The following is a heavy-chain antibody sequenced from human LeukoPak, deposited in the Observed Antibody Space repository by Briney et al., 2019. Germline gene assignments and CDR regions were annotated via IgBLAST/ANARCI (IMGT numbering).Heavy chain of an antibody. J-gene: IGHJ6*03. CDR3: ARRPYYGSGSKYYYYYYYMDV. CDR2: IYSGGST. V-gene: IGHV3-66*01. CDR1: EFSVGSNY. D-gene: IGHD3-10*01. Sequence: GGSLRLSCAASEFSVGSNYMTWVRQAPGKGLEWVSLIYSGGSTYYADSVKGRFTISRDNSKNTLYLQMNSLRAEDTAVYYCARRPYYGSGSKYYYYYYYMDVWGKGATVTISS.